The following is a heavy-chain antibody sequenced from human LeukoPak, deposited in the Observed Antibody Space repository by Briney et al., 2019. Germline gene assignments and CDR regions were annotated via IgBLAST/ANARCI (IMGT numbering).Heavy chain of an antibody. Sequence: GGSLRLSCAASGFTVSSNYMHWVRQAPGKGLEWVSVIYSGGRTYYAESVKGRFTISRDSSTNTLFLQMNSLRAEDTAIYHCARDLVVAGLVPWGQGTLVTVSS. CDR3: ARDLVVAGLVP. CDR2: IYSGGRT. D-gene: IGHD3-22*01. CDR1: GFTVSSNY. J-gene: IGHJ5*02. V-gene: IGHV3-66*01.